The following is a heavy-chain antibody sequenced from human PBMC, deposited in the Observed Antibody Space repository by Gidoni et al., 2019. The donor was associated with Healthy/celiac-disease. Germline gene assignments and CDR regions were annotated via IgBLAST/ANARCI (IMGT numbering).Heavy chain of an antibody. CDR1: GGSISSGDYY. Sequence: HVQLQGSGPGLVKPSQTLSLTCTLSGGSISSGDYYWSWIRQTPGKGLEWIGYIYYSGNTYYNPSLKSRVAISVDTSKNQFSLKLSSVTAADTAVYYCARVGRITGTTFDYWGQGTLVTVSS. D-gene: IGHD1-20*01. J-gene: IGHJ4*02. CDR2: IYYSGNT. CDR3: ARVGRITGTTFDY. V-gene: IGHV4-30-4*01.